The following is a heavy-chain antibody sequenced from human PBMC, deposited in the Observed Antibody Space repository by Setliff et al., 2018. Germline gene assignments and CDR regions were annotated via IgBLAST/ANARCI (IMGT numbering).Heavy chain of an antibody. J-gene: IGHJ6*02. CDR2: IDNRGTT. D-gene: IGHD6-13*01. CDR3: ARDPLAASGTIYYGLDV. Sequence: SETLSLTCSVSGASITTYYWHWIRQPPGKGLEWIGFIDNRGTTNCNPALKSRVTISTDASKNHFALTLTSMTAADTAVYYCARDPLAASGTIYYGLDVWGQGTTVTVSS. V-gene: IGHV4-59*01. CDR1: GASITTYY.